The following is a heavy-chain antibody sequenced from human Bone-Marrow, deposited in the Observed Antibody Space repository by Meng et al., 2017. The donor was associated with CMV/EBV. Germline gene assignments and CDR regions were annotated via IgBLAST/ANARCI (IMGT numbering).Heavy chain of an antibody. Sequence: SVKVSCKASGGTFSSYAISWVRQAPGQGFEWMGGIIPIFGTANYAQKFQGRVTITTDESTSTAYMELSSLRSEDTAVYYCARDGSHRSPDYYYYGMDVWGQGTTVTVSS. CDR1: GGTFSSYA. V-gene: IGHV1-69*05. CDR2: IIPIFGTA. CDR3: ARDGSHRSPDYYYYGMDV. D-gene: IGHD1-26*01. J-gene: IGHJ6*02.